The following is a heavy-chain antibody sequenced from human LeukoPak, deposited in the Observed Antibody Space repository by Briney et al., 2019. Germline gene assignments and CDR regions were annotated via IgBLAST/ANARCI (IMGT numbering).Heavy chain of an antibody. J-gene: IGHJ4*02. Sequence: ASVKVSCKASGYTFTSYVMHWVRQVPGQRLEWMGWINAGNGNTKYSQKFQDRVIITRNTSASTAYLELSSLRSEDTAVYYCARARSDWSGNDYWGQGTPVTVSS. V-gene: IGHV1-3*01. CDR2: INAGNGNT. CDR3: ARARSDWSGNDY. CDR1: GYTFTSYV. D-gene: IGHD3-3*01.